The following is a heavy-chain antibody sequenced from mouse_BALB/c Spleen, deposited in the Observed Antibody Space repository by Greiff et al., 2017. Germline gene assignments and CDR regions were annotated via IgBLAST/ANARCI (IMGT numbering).Heavy chain of an antibody. CDR1: GFTFSDYY. CDR3: ARASYEGDAMDY. V-gene: IGHV5-4*02. CDR2: ISDGGSYT. J-gene: IGHJ4*01. D-gene: IGHD2-10*01. Sequence: EVKLVESGGGLVQPGGSLKLSCAASGFTFSDYYMYWVRQTPEKRLEWVATISDGGSYTYSPDSVKGRFTISRDNAKNNLYLQMSSLKSEDTTMYYCARASYEGDAMDYWGQGTSVTVSS.